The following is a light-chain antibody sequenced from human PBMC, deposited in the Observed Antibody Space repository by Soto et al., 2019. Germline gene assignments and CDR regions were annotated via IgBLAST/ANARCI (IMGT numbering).Light chain of an antibody. Sequence: DIVLTQSPGTLSLSPGEGATISCRASQSVSNNYLAWYQQKPGQAPRLLIYGASNRDTGIPERFSGSGSGTDFTLTISRLEPEDFAVYYCQRYGYSPKYTFGQGTKLEIK. CDR2: GAS. J-gene: IGKJ2*01. V-gene: IGKV3-20*01. CDR1: QSVSNNY. CDR3: QRYGYSPKYT.